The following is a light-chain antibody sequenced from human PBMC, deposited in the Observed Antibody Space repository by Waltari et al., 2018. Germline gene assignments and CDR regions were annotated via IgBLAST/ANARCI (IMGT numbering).Light chain of an antibody. CDR2: GNN. CDR1: SSNLGTNS. V-gene: IGLV1-44*01. CDR3: AAWDDSLDGFYV. Sequence: QSVLPQPPSASGTPGQRVTISCSGSSSNLGTNSVTWYQQLPGTAPKLLIYGNNQRPSGVPDRFSGSKSGTSASLAISGLQSEDEADYFCAAWDDSLDGFYVFGTGTKVTVL. J-gene: IGLJ1*01.